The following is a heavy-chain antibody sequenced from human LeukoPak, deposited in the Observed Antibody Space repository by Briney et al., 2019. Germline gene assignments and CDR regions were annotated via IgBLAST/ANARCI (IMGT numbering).Heavy chain of an antibody. CDR2: IRYDGSNK. CDR3: RVLWDYYDSSGYYDAFDI. J-gene: IGHJ3*02. Sequence: GGSLRLSCAASGFTFSSYGMHWVRQAPGKGLEWVAFIRYDGSNKYYADSVKGRFTISRDNSKNTLYLQMNSLRAEDTAVYYCRVLWDYYDSSGYYDAFDIWGQGTMVTVSS. V-gene: IGHV3-30*02. D-gene: IGHD3-22*01. CDR1: GFTFSSYG.